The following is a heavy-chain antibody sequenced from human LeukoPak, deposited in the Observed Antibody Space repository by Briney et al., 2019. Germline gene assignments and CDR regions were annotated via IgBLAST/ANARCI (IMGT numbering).Heavy chain of an antibody. V-gene: IGHV1-46*01. CDR1: GYTFTTYY. Sequence: ASVKVSCKASGYTFTTYYMHWVRQPPGQGLELMGIINPNGGSTSYAQKFQGRVTLTRNMSTSTVYMDLSSLTSEDTALYYYSRAGISPRSSLDYWGQGTLVTVSS. CDR3: SRAGISPRSSLDY. J-gene: IGHJ4*02. CDR2: INPNGGST. D-gene: IGHD6-13*01.